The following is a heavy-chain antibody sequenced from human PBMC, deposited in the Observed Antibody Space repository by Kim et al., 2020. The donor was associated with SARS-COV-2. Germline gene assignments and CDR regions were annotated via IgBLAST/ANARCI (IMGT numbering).Heavy chain of an antibody. Sequence: GGSLRLSCTASGFTFGDYAMSWFRQAPGKGLEWVGFIRSKAYGGTTEYAASVKGRFTISRDDSKSIAYPQMNSLKTEDTAVYYCTNIAVAGDYNYYYGMDVWGQGTTVTVSS. J-gene: IGHJ6*02. CDR1: GFTFGDYA. V-gene: IGHV3-49*03. D-gene: IGHD6-19*01. CDR3: TNIAVAGDYNYYYGMDV. CDR2: IRSKAYGGTT.